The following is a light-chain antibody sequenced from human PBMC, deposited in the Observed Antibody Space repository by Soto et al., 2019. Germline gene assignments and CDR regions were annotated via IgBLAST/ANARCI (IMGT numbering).Light chain of an antibody. V-gene: IGKV1-12*01. CDR2: AAS. J-gene: IGKJ5*01. Sequence: DIQRTQSPSALSAAVVDRVTITCRASQDISNYLAWYQQKAGKAPKVLIYAASTLQRGVPSRFSGSGFGTHFTLTISSLQTEDFATYYCQQTDRLPITFGQGTRLEIK. CDR1: QDISNY. CDR3: QQTDRLPIT.